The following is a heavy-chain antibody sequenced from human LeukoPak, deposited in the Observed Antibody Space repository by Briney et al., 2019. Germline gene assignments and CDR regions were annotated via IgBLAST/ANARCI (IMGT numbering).Heavy chain of an antibody. CDR2: INWNGGST. V-gene: IGHV3-20*04. D-gene: IGHD2-21*02. Sequence: PGGSLRLSCAASGFTFDDYGMSWVRQAPGKGLEWVSGINWNGGSTGYADSVKGRFTISRDNSKNSLYLRMNSLRAEDTALYYCARDGSSGGDGAFAYRGQGTPVTVSS. CDR3: ARDGSSGGDGAFAY. CDR1: GFTFDDYG. J-gene: IGHJ4*02.